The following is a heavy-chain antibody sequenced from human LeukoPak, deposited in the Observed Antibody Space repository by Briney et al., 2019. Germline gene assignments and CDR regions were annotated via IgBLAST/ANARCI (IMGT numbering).Heavy chain of an antibody. D-gene: IGHD6-19*01. CDR1: GFTFSSYE. CDR3: ARDDQWLVGSGAYYYYYMDV. J-gene: IGHJ6*03. Sequence: KPGGSLRLSCAASGFTFSSYEMNWVRQAPGKGLEWVSSISSSSSYIYYADSVKGRFTISRDNAKNSLYLQMNSLRAEDRAVYYCARDDQWLVGSGAYYYYYMDVWGKGTTVTVSS. V-gene: IGHV3-21*01. CDR2: ISSSSSYI.